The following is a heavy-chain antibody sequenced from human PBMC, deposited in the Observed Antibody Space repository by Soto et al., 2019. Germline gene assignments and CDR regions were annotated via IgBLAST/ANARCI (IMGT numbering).Heavy chain of an antibody. D-gene: IGHD3-9*01. CDR2: ISYDGSNK. CDR1: GFTFSSYA. Sequence: QVQLVESGGGVVQPGRSLRLSCAASGFTFSSYAMHWVRQAPGKGLEWVAVISYDGSNKYYADSVKGRFTISRDNSKNTLYLQMTSLRAEDTAVYYCARTGESYYDILTGYHDPYYYYGMDVWGQGTTVTVSS. J-gene: IGHJ6*02. CDR3: ARTGESYYDILTGYHDPYYYYGMDV. V-gene: IGHV3-30-3*01.